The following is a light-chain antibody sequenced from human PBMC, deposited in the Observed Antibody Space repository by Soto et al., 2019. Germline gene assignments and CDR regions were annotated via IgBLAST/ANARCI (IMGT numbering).Light chain of an antibody. J-gene: IGKJ5*01. Sequence: EIVLTQSPATLSLSPGERATLSCRASQSVSSSLVWYQQKPGQAPRLLIYDASNRATGIPARFSGSGSGTDFTLTISSLESEDFVVYYCQQRSNWPSTFGQGTRLEIK. CDR3: QQRSNWPST. CDR1: QSVSSS. CDR2: DAS. V-gene: IGKV3-11*01.